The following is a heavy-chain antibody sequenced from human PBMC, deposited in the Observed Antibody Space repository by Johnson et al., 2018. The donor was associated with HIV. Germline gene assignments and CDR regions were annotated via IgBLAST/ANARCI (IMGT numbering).Heavy chain of an antibody. CDR2: ISGSGSTI. D-gene: IGHD1-14*01. V-gene: IGHV3-48*03. CDR3: ARDTSWSDTGSIDAFDI. J-gene: IGHJ3*02. CDR1: GFTFDDYA. Sequence: VQLVESGGGLVQPGRSLRLSCAASGFTFDDYAMHWVRQAPEKGLEWISYISGSGSTIYYADSVKGRFTISRDNAKNSLYLQMNSLRAEDTAVYYCARDTSWSDTGSIDAFDIWGQGTMVTVSS.